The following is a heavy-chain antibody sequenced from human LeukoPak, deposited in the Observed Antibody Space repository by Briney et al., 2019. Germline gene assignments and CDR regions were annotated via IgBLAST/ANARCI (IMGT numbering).Heavy chain of an antibody. CDR2: IYYSGST. CDR3: ARDLLRIAAAGYYFYGMDV. CDR1: GGSVSSGSYY. D-gene: IGHD6-13*01. V-gene: IGHV4-61*01. Sequence: WETLSLTCTVSGGSVSSGSYYWSWIRQPPGKGLEWIVCIYYSGSTNYNPSLKSRVTISVDTSKNQFSLKLSSVTAADTAVYYCARDLLRIAAAGYYFYGMDVWGQGTTVTVPS. J-gene: IGHJ6*02.